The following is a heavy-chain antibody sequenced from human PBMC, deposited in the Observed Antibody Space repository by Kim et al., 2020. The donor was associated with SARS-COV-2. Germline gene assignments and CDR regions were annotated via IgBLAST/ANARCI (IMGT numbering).Heavy chain of an antibody. D-gene: IGHD6-19*01. J-gene: IGHJ4*02. CDR1: GYTFTSYD. CDR3: ARGRIKQWLLTLYYFDY. V-gene: IGHV1-8*01. CDR2: MNPNSCNT. Sequence: ASVKVSCKASGYTFTSYDINWVRQATGQGLEWMGWMNPNSCNTGYAQKFQGRVTMNRNTSISTAYMELSSLRAEDTAVYYCARGRIKQWLLTLYYFDYWGQGTLVTVSS.